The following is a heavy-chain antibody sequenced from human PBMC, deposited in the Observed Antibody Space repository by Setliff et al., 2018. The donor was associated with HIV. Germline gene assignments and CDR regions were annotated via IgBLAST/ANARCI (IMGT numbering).Heavy chain of an antibody. V-gene: IGHV4-39*01. D-gene: IGHD5-18*01. Sequence: PSETLSLTCTVSGDSTSSSSSYWGWIRQPPGKGLEWIGSVYYSGSTYYNPSLKSRVTISVDTSKDQFSLKLNSVTDADTAVYYCARTRGYTYGYIDSWAQGTLVTVSS. J-gene: IGHJ4*02. CDR2: VYYSGST. CDR3: ARTRGYTYGYIDS. CDR1: GDSTSSSSSY.